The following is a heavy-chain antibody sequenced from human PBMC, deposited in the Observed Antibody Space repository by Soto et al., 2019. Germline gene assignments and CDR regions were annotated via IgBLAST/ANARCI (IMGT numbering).Heavy chain of an antibody. CDR2: ISGSGGST. CDR3: ATPPTAYSSSDFDY. Sequence: GGSLRLSCAASGFTFSSYAMSWVRQAPGKGLEWVSAISGSGGSTYYADSVKGRFTISRDNSKNTLYLQMNSLRAEDTAVYYCATPPTAYSSSDFDYWGQGTLVTVSS. V-gene: IGHV3-23*01. D-gene: IGHD6-6*01. CDR1: GFTFSSYA. J-gene: IGHJ4*02.